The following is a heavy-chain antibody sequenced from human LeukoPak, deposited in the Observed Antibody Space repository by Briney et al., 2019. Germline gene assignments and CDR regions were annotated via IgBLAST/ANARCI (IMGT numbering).Heavy chain of an antibody. CDR2: ISYDGSNK. D-gene: IGHD2-15*01. Sequence: GGSLRLSCAASGFTFSSNGMHWVRQAPGKGLEWVAVISYDGSNKYYSDSVKGRFTISRDNSKNSLYLQMNSLRAEDTALYYCAKSGDIGPKDYYYGMDVWGQGTTVTVSS. CDR1: GFTFSSNG. CDR3: AKSGDIGPKDYYYGMDV. J-gene: IGHJ6*02. V-gene: IGHV3-30*18.